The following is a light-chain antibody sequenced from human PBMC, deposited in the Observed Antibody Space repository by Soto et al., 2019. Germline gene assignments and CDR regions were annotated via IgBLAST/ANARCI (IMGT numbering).Light chain of an antibody. V-gene: IGKV1-5*03. CDR3: LQYNIYPLR. Sequence: DIQMTQSPSTLSASVGDRVTITCRASQSINRWLAWYQQRPGKAPKILIHKASSLEAGVPSRVSGSDSGTEFTLTISSVQPDDFATYFCLQYNIYPLRFGGGTKVEIK. CDR2: KAS. J-gene: IGKJ4*01. CDR1: QSINRW.